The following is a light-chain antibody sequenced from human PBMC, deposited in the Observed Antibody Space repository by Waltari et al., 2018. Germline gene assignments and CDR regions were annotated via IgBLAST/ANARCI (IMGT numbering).Light chain of an antibody. CDR3: QQYDSFPYT. CDR2: AAS. V-gene: IGKV1-33*01. Sequence: DIQMTQSPSSLSASVGDRVTITCQASQDIRTYLNWYQQRPGKAPKLLIYAASNLETGVPSRFRGSGSGTDFSFTISSLQPEDYASYYCQQYDSFPYTFGQGTTLEIK. CDR1: QDIRTY. J-gene: IGKJ2*01.